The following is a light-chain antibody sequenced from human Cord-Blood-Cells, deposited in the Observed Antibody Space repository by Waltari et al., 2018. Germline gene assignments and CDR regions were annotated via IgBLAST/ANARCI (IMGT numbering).Light chain of an antibody. CDR2: WAS. CDR1: QSVLYSSNHKNY. Sequence: DIVMTQSPDSLAVSRGERATSNYQSSQSVLYSSNHKNYLAWSQQKPGHTPKLLIYWASTRESGVPDRFSGSGSGTDFTLTISSLQAEDVAVYYCQQYYSTPWTFGQGTKVEIK. V-gene: IGKV4-1*01. CDR3: QQYYSTPWT. J-gene: IGKJ1*01.